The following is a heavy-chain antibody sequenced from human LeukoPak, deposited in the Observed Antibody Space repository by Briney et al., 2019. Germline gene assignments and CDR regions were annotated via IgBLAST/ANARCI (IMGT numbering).Heavy chain of an antibody. J-gene: IGHJ3*02. CDR1: GGTFSSYA. D-gene: IGHD6-13*01. Sequence: GASMKVSCKASGGTFSSYAISWVRQAPGQGLEWMGRIIPILGIANYAQKFQGRVTITADKSTSTAYMELSSLRSEDTAVYYCARGVYSSSGSVDAFDIWGQGTMVTVSS. V-gene: IGHV1-69*04. CDR2: IIPILGIA. CDR3: ARGVYSSSGSVDAFDI.